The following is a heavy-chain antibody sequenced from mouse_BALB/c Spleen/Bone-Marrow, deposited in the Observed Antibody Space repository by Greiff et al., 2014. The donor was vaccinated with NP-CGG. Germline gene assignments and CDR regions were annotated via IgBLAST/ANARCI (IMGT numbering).Heavy chain of an antibody. CDR3: ARALTGTWFAC. CDR2: IYPGNVNT. Sequence: VQRVESGPELVKPGASVKISCKASGYTFTRYYIHWVKQRPGQGLEWIGWIYPGNVNTKYNEKFKDKATLTADKSSSTAYMQLSSLTSEDSAVYFCARALTGTWFACWGQGTLVTVSA. V-gene: IGHV1S56*01. D-gene: IGHD4-1*01. CDR1: GYTFTRYY. J-gene: IGHJ3*01.